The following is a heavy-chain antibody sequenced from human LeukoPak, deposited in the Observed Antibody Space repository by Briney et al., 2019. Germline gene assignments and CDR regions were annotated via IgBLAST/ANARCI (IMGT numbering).Heavy chain of an antibody. V-gene: IGHV1-69*04. Sequence: ASVKVSCKASGGTFSSYAISWGRQAPGQGLEWMGRIIPILGIANYAQKFQGRVTITADKSTSTAYMELSSLRSEDTAVYYCARSGFGSDRYNWFDPWGQGTLVTVSS. CDR2: IIPILGIA. J-gene: IGHJ5*02. CDR1: GGTFSSYA. CDR3: ARSGFGSDRYNWFDP. D-gene: IGHD3-9*01.